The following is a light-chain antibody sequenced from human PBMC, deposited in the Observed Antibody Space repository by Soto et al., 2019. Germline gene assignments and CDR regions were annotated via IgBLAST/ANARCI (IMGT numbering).Light chain of an antibody. CDR3: QQYNNWPPFT. V-gene: IGKV3-15*01. CDR2: GAS. CDR1: QSVSNN. J-gene: IGKJ3*01. Sequence: EIVMTQSPATLSVSPGERATLSCRASQSVSNNLAWYQQKPGQAPRLLIYGASTRATGIPARFSGSGSGTEFTLTISSLQSKDFAVYYCQQYNNWPPFTFGPGTKVDIK.